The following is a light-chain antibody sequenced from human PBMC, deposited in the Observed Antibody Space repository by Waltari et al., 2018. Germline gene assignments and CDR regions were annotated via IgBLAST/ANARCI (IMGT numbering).Light chain of an antibody. J-gene: IGLJ1*01. CDR2: EVS. Sequence: QSALTQPASVSGSPGQSITISCSGTDSDVGAYDFVSWYQQHPGQAPHLIIYEVSNRPSGISNRCSASKSGNTASRTSSGLQAEDEADYYCSSYTTSSAPGVFGTGTRVTVL. V-gene: IGLV2-14*01. CDR3: SSYTTSSAPGV. CDR1: DSDVGAYDF.